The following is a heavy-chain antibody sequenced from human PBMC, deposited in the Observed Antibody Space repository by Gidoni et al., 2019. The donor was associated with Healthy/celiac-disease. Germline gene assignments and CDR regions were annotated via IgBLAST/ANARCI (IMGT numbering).Heavy chain of an antibody. CDR3: ARATSDHTTNEYYFDY. V-gene: IGHV3-21*01. D-gene: IGHD1-1*01. J-gene: IGHJ4*02. CDR2: ISSSSSYI. Sequence: EVQLVESGGGLVKPGGSLRLSCAASGFTFSSYSMNWVRQAPGKGLEWVSSISSSSSYIYYADSVKGRFTISRDNAKNSLYLQMNSLRAEDTAVYYCARATSDHTTNEYYFDYWGQGTLVTVSS. CDR1: GFTFSSYS.